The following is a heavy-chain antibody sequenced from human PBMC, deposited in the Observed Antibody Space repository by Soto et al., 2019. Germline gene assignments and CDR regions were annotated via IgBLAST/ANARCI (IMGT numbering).Heavy chain of an antibody. CDR1: GFTFSSYS. V-gene: IGHV3-21*01. Sequence: TGGSLRLSCAASGFTFSSYSMNWVRQAPGKGLEWVSSISSSSSYIYYADSVKGRFTISRDNAKNSLYLQMNSLRAEDTAVYYCAREENPGRQYDYWGQGTLVTVSS. CDR3: AREENPGRQYDY. D-gene: IGHD4-4*01. CDR2: ISSSSSYI. J-gene: IGHJ4*02.